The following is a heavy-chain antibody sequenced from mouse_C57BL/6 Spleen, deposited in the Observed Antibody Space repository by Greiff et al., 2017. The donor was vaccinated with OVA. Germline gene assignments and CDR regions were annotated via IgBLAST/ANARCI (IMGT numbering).Heavy chain of an antibody. Sequence: EVQLQQSGPELVKPGASVKISCKASGYTFTDYYMNWVKQSHGKSLEWIGDINPNNGGTSYNQKFKGKATLTVDKSSSTAYMELRSLTSEDSAVYYCARGEYYGSSYRWYFDVWGTGTTVTVSS. D-gene: IGHD1-1*01. J-gene: IGHJ1*03. CDR3: ARGEYYGSSYRWYFDV. V-gene: IGHV1-26*01. CDR1: GYTFTDYY. CDR2: INPNNGGT.